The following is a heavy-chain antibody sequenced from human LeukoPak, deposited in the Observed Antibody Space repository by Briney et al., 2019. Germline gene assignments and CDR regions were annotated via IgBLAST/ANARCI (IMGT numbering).Heavy chain of an antibody. J-gene: IGHJ4*02. CDR2: IYYSGST. V-gene: IGHV4-39*07. Sequence: PSETLSLTCTVSGGSISSSSYYWGWIRQPPGKGLEWIGSIYYSGSTYYNPSLKSRVTISVDTSKNQFSLKLSSVTAADTAVYYCARVQDIVVVVGIDYWGQGTLVTVSS. CDR3: ARVQDIVVVVGIDY. CDR1: GGSISSSSYY. D-gene: IGHD2-15*01.